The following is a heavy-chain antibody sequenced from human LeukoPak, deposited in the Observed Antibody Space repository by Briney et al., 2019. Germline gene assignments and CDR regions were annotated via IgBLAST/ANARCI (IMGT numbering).Heavy chain of an antibody. Sequence: PGGFLRLSCAASGFTFSTYSMSWVRQAPGKGLEWVSSISSSSTYIYYADSVKGRFTISRDNAKNSLYLQMNSLRVEDTAVYYCARSQFGELLNGFDHWGQGTLVTVSS. CDR2: ISSSSTYI. V-gene: IGHV3-21*01. CDR3: ARSQFGELLNGFDH. D-gene: IGHD3-10*01. CDR1: GFTFSTYS. J-gene: IGHJ4*02.